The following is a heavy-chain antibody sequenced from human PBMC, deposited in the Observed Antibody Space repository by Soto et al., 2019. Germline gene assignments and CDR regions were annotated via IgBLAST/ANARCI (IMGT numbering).Heavy chain of an antibody. Sequence: PGGSLRLSCAASGFTFSSYWMHWVRQAPGKGLVWVSRINSDGSSTSYADSVKGRFTISRDNAKNTLYLQMTSLRAEDTAVYYCAIRASYYDSSGYFDYWGQGTLVTVSS. V-gene: IGHV3-74*01. D-gene: IGHD3-22*01. CDR3: AIRASYYDSSGYFDY. CDR1: GFTFSSYW. J-gene: IGHJ4*02. CDR2: INSDGSST.